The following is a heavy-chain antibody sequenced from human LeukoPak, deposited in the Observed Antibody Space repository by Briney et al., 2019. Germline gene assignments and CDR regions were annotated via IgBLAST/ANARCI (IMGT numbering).Heavy chain of an antibody. D-gene: IGHD3-22*01. V-gene: IGHV4-34*01. J-gene: IGHJ4*02. CDR1: GGSFSGYY. Sequence: SETLSLTCAVCGGSFSGYYWSWIRQPPGKGLEWIGEINHSGSTNYNPSLKSRVTISVDTSKNQFSLKLSSVTAADTAVYYCARGLGLLPIWGQGTLVTVSS. CDR2: INHSGST. CDR3: ARGLGLLPI.